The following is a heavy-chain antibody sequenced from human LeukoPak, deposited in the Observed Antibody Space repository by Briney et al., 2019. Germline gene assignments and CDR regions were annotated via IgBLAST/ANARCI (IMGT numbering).Heavy chain of an antibody. V-gene: IGHV3-23*01. Sequence: PGGSLRLSCAASGFTFTNYGMHWVRQSPGKGLDWVSAISGSGTTTYAADSVKGRFTISRDISKSTLYLQMNSLRAEDTAVYYCAKPLSAASGTDFHYWGQGTLVTVSS. CDR3: AKPLSAASGTDFHY. CDR2: ISGSGTTT. CDR1: GFTFTNYG. D-gene: IGHD6-13*01. J-gene: IGHJ4*02.